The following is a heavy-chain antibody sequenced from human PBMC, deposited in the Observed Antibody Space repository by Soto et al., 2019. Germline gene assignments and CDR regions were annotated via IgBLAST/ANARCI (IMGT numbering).Heavy chain of an antibody. Sequence: PSETLSLTCSVSGGSISSSSYSWGWIRQPPGKGLEWIGTIYYSERTYYNPSLESRVTISVDTSKNQFSLKVTSVTVADTAVYFCARLGGYCSSANCFGYYAMDVWGQGTTVTVSS. CDR1: GGSISSSSYS. V-gene: IGHV4-39*01. D-gene: IGHD2-2*01. CDR3: ARLGGYCSSANCFGYYAMDV. CDR2: IYYSERT. J-gene: IGHJ6*02.